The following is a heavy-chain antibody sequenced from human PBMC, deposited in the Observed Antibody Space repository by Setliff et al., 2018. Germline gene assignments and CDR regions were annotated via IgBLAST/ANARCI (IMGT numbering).Heavy chain of an antibody. CDR1: GDSISSYY. CDR2: IYYSGSA. V-gene: IGHV4-59*01. CDR3: ARVTNWGLDLRFDP. D-gene: IGHD7-27*01. Sequence: SETLSLTCTVSGDSISSYYWSWIRQPPGKGLEWIGYIYYSGSANYNPSLKSRVTMSVATFENHFSLKLNSLTAADTAVYYCARVTNWGLDLRFDPWGQGILVTVS. J-gene: IGHJ5*02.